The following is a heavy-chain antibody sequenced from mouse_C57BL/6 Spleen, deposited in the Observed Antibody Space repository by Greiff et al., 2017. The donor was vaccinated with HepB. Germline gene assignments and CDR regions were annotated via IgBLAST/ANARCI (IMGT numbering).Heavy chain of an antibody. J-gene: IGHJ2*01. CDR3: ARGTTVGFDY. Sequence: QVQLKQSGAELVRPGASVKLSCKASGYTFTDYYINWVKQRPGQGLEWIARIYPGSGNTYYNEKFKGKATLTAEKSSSTAYMQLSSLTSEDSAVYFCARGTTVGFDYWGQGTTLTVSS. CDR1: GYTFTDYY. D-gene: IGHD1-1*01. V-gene: IGHV1-76*01. CDR2: IYPGSGNT.